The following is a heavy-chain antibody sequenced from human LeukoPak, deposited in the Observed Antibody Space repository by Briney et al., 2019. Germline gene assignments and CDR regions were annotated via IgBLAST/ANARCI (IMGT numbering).Heavy chain of an antibody. CDR3: AKVYSGYDFYYFDY. CDR1: GFTFSSYA. D-gene: IGHD5-12*01. V-gene: IGHV3-23*01. CDR2: ISGSGGST. J-gene: IGHJ4*02. Sequence: GGSLRLSCAASGFTFSSYAMSWVRQAPEKGLEWVSAISGSGGSTYYADSVKGRFTISRDNSKNSLYLQMNSLRAKDTAVYYCAKVYSGYDFYYFDYWGQGTLVTASS.